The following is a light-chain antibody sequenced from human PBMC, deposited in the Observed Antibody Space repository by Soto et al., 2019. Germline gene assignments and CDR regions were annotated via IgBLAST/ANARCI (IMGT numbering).Light chain of an antibody. J-gene: IGLJ2*01. Sequence: QSVLTQPASVSGSPGQSITISCTGTSSDVGAYNYVSWYQQHPGKAPKLMIYDVSNRPSGVSTRFSGSKSGNTASLTISGLQAEDEADYYCSSYTSSSAVIFGGGTKLTVL. CDR2: DVS. V-gene: IGLV2-14*01. CDR3: SSYTSSSAVI. CDR1: SSDVGAYNY.